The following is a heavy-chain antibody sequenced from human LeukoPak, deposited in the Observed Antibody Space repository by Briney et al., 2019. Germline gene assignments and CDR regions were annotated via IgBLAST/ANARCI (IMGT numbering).Heavy chain of an antibody. Sequence: GASVKVSCKASGGTFSSYAISWVRQAPGQGLEWMGGIIPIFGTANYAQKFQSRVTITADESTSTAYMELSSLRSEDTAVYYCARRRGSGLYPFDYWGQGTLVTVSS. V-gene: IGHV1-69*13. CDR3: ARRRGSGLYPFDY. D-gene: IGHD6-19*01. J-gene: IGHJ4*02. CDR1: GGTFSSYA. CDR2: IIPIFGTA.